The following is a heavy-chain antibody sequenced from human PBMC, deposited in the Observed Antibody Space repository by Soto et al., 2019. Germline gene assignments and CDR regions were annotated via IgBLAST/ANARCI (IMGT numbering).Heavy chain of an antibody. CDR2: IWYDGSNK. CDR1: GFTFSSYS. D-gene: IGHD6-19*01. J-gene: IGHJ3*02. Sequence: PGGSLRLPCAASGFTFSSYSMHWVRQAPGKGLEWVAVIWYDGSNKYYADSVKGRFTISRDNSKNTLYLQMNSLRAEDTAVYYCARARGQWLLAFDIWGQGTMVTVS. CDR3: ARARGQWLLAFDI. V-gene: IGHV3-33*01.